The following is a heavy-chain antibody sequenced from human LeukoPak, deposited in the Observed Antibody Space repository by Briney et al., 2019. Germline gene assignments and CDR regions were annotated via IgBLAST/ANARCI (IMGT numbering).Heavy chain of an antibody. Sequence: SVKVSCKASGGTFSSYAISWVRQAPGQGLEWMGGIIPIFGTANYAQKFQGRVTITTDESTSTAYMELSSLRSEDTAVYYCARDVVPAAILDAFDIWGQGTMVTVSS. CDR2: IIPIFGTA. CDR1: GGTFSSYA. D-gene: IGHD2-2*01. V-gene: IGHV1-69*05. J-gene: IGHJ3*02. CDR3: ARDVVPAAILDAFDI.